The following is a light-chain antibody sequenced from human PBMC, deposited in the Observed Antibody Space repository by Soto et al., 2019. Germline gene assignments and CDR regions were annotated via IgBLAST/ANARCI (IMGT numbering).Light chain of an antibody. CDR1: QTVSRF. CDR2: DAS. V-gene: IGKV3-11*01. Sequence: SPATLSLSPGESATLSCRASQTVSRFLAWYQQKPGQAPRLLIYDASKRATGIPARFSGSESGTDFTLTISSLEPEDFAVYYCQQLSTVGQGTRLEIK. J-gene: IGKJ5*01. CDR3: QQLST.